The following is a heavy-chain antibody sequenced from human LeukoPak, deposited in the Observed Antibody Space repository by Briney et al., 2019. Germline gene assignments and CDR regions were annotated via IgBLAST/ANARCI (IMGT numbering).Heavy chain of an antibody. J-gene: IGHJ4*02. CDR3: AREPDYGDYVHWFDY. CDR2: IYTSGST. Sequence: SETLSLTCTVSGGSISSYYWSWIRQPAGKGLEWIGRIYTSGSTNYNPSLKSRVTMSVDTSKNQFSLKLSSVTAADTAVYYCAREPDYGDYVHWFDYWGQGTLVTVSS. V-gene: IGHV4-4*07. D-gene: IGHD4-17*01. CDR1: GGSISSYY.